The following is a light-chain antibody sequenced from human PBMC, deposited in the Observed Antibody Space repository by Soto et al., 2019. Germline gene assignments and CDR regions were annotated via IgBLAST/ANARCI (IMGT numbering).Light chain of an antibody. CDR1: QSVSSY. CDR2: DVS. V-gene: IGKV3-11*01. J-gene: IGKJ5*01. CDR3: QQRSNWPPLIS. Sequence: EVVLTQSPATLSLSPGERATLSCRASQSVSSYLAWYQKKPGQAPSLLIYDVSNRATGIPARFSGSGSGTDFTLTISGLEPEDFAVYYCQQRSNWPPLISFGQGTRLEMK.